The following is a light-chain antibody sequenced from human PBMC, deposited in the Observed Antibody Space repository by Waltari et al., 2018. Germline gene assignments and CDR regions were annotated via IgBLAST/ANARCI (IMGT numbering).Light chain of an antibody. V-gene: IGLV2-14*03. Sequence: QSALTQPASVSGSPGQSITISCTATSSDFGANKYVSWYQQHPGKAPKVVIYDVTERSSGVSNRFSGSKSGSTASLTISGLQTEDEADYYCSSRTNSITWVFGGGTKVTVL. CDR1: SSDFGANKY. J-gene: IGLJ3*02. CDR3: SSRTNSITWV. CDR2: DVT.